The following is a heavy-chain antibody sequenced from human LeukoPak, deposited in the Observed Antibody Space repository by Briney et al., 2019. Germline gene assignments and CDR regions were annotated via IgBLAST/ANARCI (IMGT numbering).Heavy chain of an antibody. D-gene: IGHD3-10*01. CDR2: ISSSGSTI. J-gene: IGHJ5*02. V-gene: IGHV3-48*03. Sequence: GGSLRLSCAASGFTFSSYEMNWVRQAPGKGLEWVSYISSSGSTIYYADSVKGRFTISRENAKNSLYLQMNSLRAEDTAVYYCARAGRVGYYYGSGTFSWFDPWGQGTLVTVSS. CDR3: ARAGRVGYYYGSGTFSWFDP. CDR1: GFTFSSYE.